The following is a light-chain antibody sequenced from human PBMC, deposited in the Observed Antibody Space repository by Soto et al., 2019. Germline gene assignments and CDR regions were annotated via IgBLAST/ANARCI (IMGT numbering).Light chain of an antibody. CDR1: QGIIIY. J-gene: IGKJ5*01. CDR3: QKRNSYPIN. V-gene: IGKV1-9*01. CDR2: TAS. Sequence: DIQLTHSPSFLSASVLYIVTITFRSSQGIIIYLALYQQKPGKAPNLLIHTASTLQSGVPSRFSGSGSGTEFTLTISSLQPEDFATYYCQKRNSYPINFGQGTRLEIK.